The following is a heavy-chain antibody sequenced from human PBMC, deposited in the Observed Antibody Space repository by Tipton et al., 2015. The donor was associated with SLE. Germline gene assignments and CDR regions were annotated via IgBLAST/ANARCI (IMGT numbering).Heavy chain of an antibody. D-gene: IGHD1-1*01. CDR3: ATWDTGMDV. CDR1: GFTFSSYT. V-gene: IGHV3-23*01. Sequence: SLRLSCAASGFTFSSYTMSWVRQAPGKGLEWVSAISGSGGRTYYADSVKGRFTISRDNSKNTLYLQMNSLRAEDTAVYYCATWDTGMDVWGKGTTVTVSS. J-gene: IGHJ6*03. CDR2: ISGSGGRT.